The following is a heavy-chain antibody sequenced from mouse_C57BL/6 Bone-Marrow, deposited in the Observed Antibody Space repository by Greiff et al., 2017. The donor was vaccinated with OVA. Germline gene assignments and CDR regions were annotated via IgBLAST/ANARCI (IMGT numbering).Heavy chain of an antibody. D-gene: IGHD1-1*01. CDR2: IYPGGGYT. CDR1: GYTFTNYW. Sequence: VQLQQSGAELVRPGTSVKMSCKASGYTFTNYWIGWAKQRPGHGLEWIGDIYPGGGYTNYNEKFKGKATLTADKSSSTAYMQFSSLTSEDSAIYYCARFITTAPYAMDYGGQGTSVTVSS. CDR3: ARFITTAPYAMDY. J-gene: IGHJ4*01. V-gene: IGHV1-63*01.